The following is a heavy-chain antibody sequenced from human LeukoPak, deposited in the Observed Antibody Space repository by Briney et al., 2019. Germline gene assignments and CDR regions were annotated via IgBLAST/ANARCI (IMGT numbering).Heavy chain of an antibody. CDR1: GYTFTGYY. V-gene: IGHV1-2*02. CDR2: INPNSGGT. J-gene: IGHJ4*02. D-gene: IGHD3-10*01. CDR3: ARDQAPLWFGELWVDY. Sequence: ASVKVSCKASGYTFTGYYMHWVRQAPGQGLEWMGWINPNSGGTNYAQKFQGRVTMTRDTFISTAYMELSRLRSDDTAVYYCARDQAPLWFGELWVDYWGQGTLVTVSS.